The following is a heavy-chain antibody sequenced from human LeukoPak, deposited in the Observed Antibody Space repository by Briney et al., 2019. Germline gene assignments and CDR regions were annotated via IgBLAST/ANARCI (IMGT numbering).Heavy chain of an antibody. CDR3: ASRGGGALLWFGELSYYFDY. V-gene: IGHV4-34*01. CDR2: INHSGST. D-gene: IGHD3-10*01. J-gene: IGHJ4*02. CDR1: GGSFSGYY. Sequence: SETLSLTCAVYGGSFSGYYWSWIRQPPGKGLEWIGEINHSGSTNYNPSLKSRVTISVDTSKNQFSLKLSSVTAADTAVYYCASRGGGALLWFGELSYYFDYWGQGTLVTVSS.